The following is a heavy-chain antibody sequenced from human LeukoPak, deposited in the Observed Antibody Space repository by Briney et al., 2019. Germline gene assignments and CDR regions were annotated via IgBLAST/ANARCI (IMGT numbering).Heavy chain of an antibody. D-gene: IGHD1-26*01. V-gene: IGHV3-64D*09. J-gene: IGHJ4*01. CDR2: INDNGGRT. CDR3: VKDVGGRYAFDD. CDR1: GFTFSRYA. Sequence: GGSLRLSCSASGFTFSRYAMHWVRQAPGKGLEYVSGINDNGGRTHYGDSVKGRFSISRDNSKNTLHLQMSTLRAEDTALYYGVKDVGGRYAFDDLGQGIPVTVAS.